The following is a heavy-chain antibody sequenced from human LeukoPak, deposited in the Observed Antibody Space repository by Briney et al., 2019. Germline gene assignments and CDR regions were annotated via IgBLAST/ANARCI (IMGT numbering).Heavy chain of an antibody. J-gene: IGHJ4*02. CDR1: GGSISIYY. D-gene: IGHD6-13*01. CDR3: ARGVYIAAAQYGY. CDR2: IYYSGTT. Sequence: SETLSLTCTVSGGSISIYYWSWIRQPPGKGLEWIGYIYYSGTTNYNPSLKSRVTISVDTSKDQFSLKLSSVTAADTAVYYCARGVYIAAAQYGYWGQGTLVTVSS. V-gene: IGHV4-59*01.